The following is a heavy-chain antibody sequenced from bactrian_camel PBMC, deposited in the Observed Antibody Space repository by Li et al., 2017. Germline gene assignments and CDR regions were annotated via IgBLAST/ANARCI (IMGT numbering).Heavy chain of an antibody. J-gene: IGHJ4*01. CDR1: GFTFSNYD. CDR2: INGGGART. D-gene: IGHD2*01. CDR3: GAARRSLHLVRLGTGEQCISLYTY. Sequence: VQLVESGGGLVQPGGSLRLSCVVSGFTFSNYDAVWVRQAPGKGLEWVSFINGGGARTYYADSVKGRFTISQDNAKNTVYLQMNSLQPDDTAVYYCGAARRSLHLVRLGTGEQCISLYTYWGQGTQVTVS. V-gene: IGHV3S40*01.